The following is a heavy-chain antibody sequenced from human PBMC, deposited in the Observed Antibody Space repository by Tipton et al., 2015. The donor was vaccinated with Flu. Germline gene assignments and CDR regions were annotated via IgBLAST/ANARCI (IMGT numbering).Heavy chain of an antibody. V-gene: IGHV4-34*01. CDR3: ARGGGFDP. Sequence: TLSLTCAVYGGSFSGYYWSWIRQPPGKGLEWIGEINHSGSTNYNPSLKSRVTISVDTSKNQFSRKLSSVTAADTAVYYCARGGGFDPWVQGTLVTVSS. CDR2: INHSGST. J-gene: IGHJ5*02. D-gene: IGHD3-16*01. CDR1: GGSFSGYY.